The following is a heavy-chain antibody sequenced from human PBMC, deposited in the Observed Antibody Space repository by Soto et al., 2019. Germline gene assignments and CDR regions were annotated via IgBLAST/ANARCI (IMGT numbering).Heavy chain of an antibody. J-gene: IGHJ4*02. V-gene: IGHV3-30-3*01. Sequence: QVQLVESGGGVVQPGRSLRLSCAASGFTFSSCAMHWVRQAPGKGLEWVALISYDGSNKYYADSVKGRFTISRDNSKNTXNLQMNRLRAEDTAVYYCARDKRDLRFLEWSYYFDYWGQGTLVTVSS. CDR3: ARDKRDLRFLEWSYYFDY. CDR2: ISYDGSNK. CDR1: GFTFSSCA. D-gene: IGHD3-3*01.